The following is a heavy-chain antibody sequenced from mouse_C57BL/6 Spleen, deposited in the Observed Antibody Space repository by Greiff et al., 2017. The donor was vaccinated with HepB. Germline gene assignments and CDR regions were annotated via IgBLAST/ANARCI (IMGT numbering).Heavy chain of an antibody. Sequence: VQLQQSGAELVRPGASVKLSCTASGFNIKDDYMHWVKQRPEQGLEWIGWIDPENGDTEYASKFQGKATITADTSSNTAYLQLSSLTSEDTAVYYCTTWITTVVENAMDYWGQGTSVTVSS. J-gene: IGHJ4*01. V-gene: IGHV14-4*01. CDR1: GFNIKDDY. CDR3: TTWITTVVENAMDY. CDR2: IDPENGDT. D-gene: IGHD1-1*01.